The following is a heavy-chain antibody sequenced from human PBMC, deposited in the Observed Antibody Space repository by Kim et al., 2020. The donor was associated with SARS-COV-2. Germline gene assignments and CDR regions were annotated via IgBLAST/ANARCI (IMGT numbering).Heavy chain of an antibody. V-gene: IGHV1-24*01. CDR3: VTDLWVGAFVEGASYDLDV. D-gene: IGHD3-10*01. CDR2: FDPADGER. Sequence: ASVKVSCKVSGYTVTELSIHWVRQAPGKGLEWTGSFDPADGERIYAQEVQGRVNMSEDTSTNTAYMELSSLRSEDTAVYYCVTDLWVGAFVEGASYDLDVWGQGTTVTVSS. CDR1: GYTVTELS. J-gene: IGHJ6*02.